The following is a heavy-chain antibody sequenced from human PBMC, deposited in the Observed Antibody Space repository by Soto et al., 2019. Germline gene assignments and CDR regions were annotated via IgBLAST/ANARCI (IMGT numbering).Heavy chain of an antibody. J-gene: IGHJ3*02. Sequence: SETLSLTCTVSGGSISSGGYYWSWIRQHPXKGLEWIGYIYYSGSTYYNPSLKSRVTISVDTSKNQFSLKLSSVTAADTAVYYCARDRRYCTNGVCYTTAFDIWGQGTMVTVSS. D-gene: IGHD2-8*01. CDR2: IYYSGST. V-gene: IGHV4-31*03. CDR3: ARDRRYCTNGVCYTTAFDI. CDR1: GGSISSGGYY.